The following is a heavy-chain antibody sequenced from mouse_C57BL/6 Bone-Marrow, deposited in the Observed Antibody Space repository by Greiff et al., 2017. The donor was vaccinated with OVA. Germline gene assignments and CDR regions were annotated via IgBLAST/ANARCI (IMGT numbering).Heavy chain of an antibody. CDR2: IYPRSGNT. J-gene: IGHJ4*01. Sequence: QVQLKQSGAELARPGASVKLSCKASGYTFTSYGISWVKQRTGQGLEWIGEIYPRSGNTYYNEKFKGKATLTADKSSSTAYMEPRSLTSEDSAVYFCARVNYGSSPRAMDYWGQGTSVTVSS. CDR3: ARVNYGSSPRAMDY. D-gene: IGHD1-1*01. V-gene: IGHV1-81*01. CDR1: GYTFTSYG.